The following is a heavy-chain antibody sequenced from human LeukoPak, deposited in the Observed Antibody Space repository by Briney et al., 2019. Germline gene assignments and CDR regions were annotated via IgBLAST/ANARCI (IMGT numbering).Heavy chain of an antibody. CDR2: INPDSGVT. Sequence: ASVKVSCTASGYTFTGYYMHWVRQAPGQGLEWMGWINPDSGVTHYAQSFQGRVTMTRDTSISTAYMELSRLRSDDTAVYYCARSRNNHFDYWGQGTLVTVSS. CDR1: GYTFTGYY. CDR3: ARSRNNHFDY. D-gene: IGHD1-14*01. J-gene: IGHJ4*02. V-gene: IGHV1-2*02.